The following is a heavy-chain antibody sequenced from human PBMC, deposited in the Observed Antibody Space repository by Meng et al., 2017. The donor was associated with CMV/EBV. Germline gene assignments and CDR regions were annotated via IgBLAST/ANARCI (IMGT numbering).Heavy chain of an antibody. J-gene: IGHJ6*02. CDR1: GFTFSSYE. D-gene: IGHD3-3*01. Sequence: GESLKISCAASGFTFSSYEMNWVRQAPGKGLEWVSYISSSGSTIYYADSVKGRFTISRDNAKNSLYLQMNSLRAEDTAVYYCARGGGITIFGVVIIQLETGVGVWGQGTTVTVPS. V-gene: IGHV3-48*03. CDR2: ISSSGSTI. CDR3: ARGGGITIFGVVIIQLETGVGV.